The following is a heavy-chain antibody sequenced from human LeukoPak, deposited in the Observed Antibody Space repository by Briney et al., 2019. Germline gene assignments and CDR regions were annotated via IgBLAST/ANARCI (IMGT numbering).Heavy chain of an antibody. CDR3: ASVPTQWLAIDY. J-gene: IGHJ4*02. V-gene: IGHV4-39*01. Sequence: SETLSLTCTVSGGSISSSSYYWGWIRQPRGKGLEWIGSIYYSGSTYYNPSLKSRVTISVDTSKNQFSLKLSSVTAADTAVYYCASVPTQWLAIDYWGQGTLVTVSS. CDR2: IYYSGST. CDR1: GGSISSSSYY. D-gene: IGHD6-19*01.